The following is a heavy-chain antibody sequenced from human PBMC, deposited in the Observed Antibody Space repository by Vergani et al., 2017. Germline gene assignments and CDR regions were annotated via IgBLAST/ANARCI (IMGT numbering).Heavy chain of an antibody. Sequence: QVQLVESGGGVVQPGRSLRLYCAASGFIFNQYGMHRVRQAPGKGLEWVAVTWYDGNNKQYADSVKGRFTISRDNSKSKMYLQMNSLRDEDTGVYYCARDLRLLYNRFDPWGQGTLVTVSS. CDR3: ARDLRLLYNRFDP. J-gene: IGHJ5*02. CDR2: TWYDGNNK. D-gene: IGHD1-14*01. CDR1: GFIFNQYG. V-gene: IGHV3-33*01.